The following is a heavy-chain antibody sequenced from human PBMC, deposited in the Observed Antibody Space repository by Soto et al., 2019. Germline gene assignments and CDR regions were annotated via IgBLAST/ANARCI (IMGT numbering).Heavy chain of an antibody. Sequence: SETLSLTCAVYGGSFSGYYWSWIRQPPGKGLEWIGEINHSGSTNYNPSLKSRVTISVDTSKNQFSLKLSSVTAADTAVYYCARAKSAERIMDVWGKGTTVTVSS. CDR1: GGSFSGYY. CDR2: INHSGST. V-gene: IGHV4-34*01. J-gene: IGHJ6*03. D-gene: IGHD2-15*01. CDR3: ARAKSAERIMDV.